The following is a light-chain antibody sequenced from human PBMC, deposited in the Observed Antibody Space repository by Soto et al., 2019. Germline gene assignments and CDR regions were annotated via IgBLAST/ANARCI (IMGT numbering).Light chain of an antibody. CDR3: QQYYSTPPA. Sequence: DIVMTQSPDSLAVSLGERATINCKSSQSVLYSSNNKNYFAWYQQKPGQPPKLLLYWASTRESGVPDRFSGSGSGTDFTLTISSLQAEDGAVYYCQQYYSTPPAFGQGTKLEIK. J-gene: IGKJ2*01. CDR1: QSVLYSSNNKNY. CDR2: WAS. V-gene: IGKV4-1*01.